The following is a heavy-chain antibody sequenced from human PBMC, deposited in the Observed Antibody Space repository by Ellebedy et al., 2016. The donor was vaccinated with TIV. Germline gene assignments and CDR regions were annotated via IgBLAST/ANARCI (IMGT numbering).Heavy chain of an antibody. CDR2: IAGSGAVT. Sequence: PGGSLRLSCAASGFTFRNSAMSWVRQAPGEGLEWVSSIAGSGAVTYYAASVPGRFTISGDTSKNTLYRQMNSLRAEDTAVYYCAKGVSVDYRPFDYWGQGTLVTVSS. CDR3: AKGVSVDYRPFDY. CDR1: GFTFRNSA. D-gene: IGHD4-11*01. V-gene: IGHV3-23*01. J-gene: IGHJ4*02.